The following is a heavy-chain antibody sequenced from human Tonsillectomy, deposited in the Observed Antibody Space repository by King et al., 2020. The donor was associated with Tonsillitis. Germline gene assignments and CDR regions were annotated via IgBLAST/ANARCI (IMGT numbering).Heavy chain of an antibody. V-gene: IGHV5-10-1*03. Sequence: VQLVESGAEVKKPGESLRISCKGSGYRFTSYWISWVRQMPGKGLEWMGRIDPSDSYINHSPSFQGHVTISADKSISTAYLQWSSLKASDTAMYYCARQSLVDYYDSSGFDYWGQGTLVTVSS. CDR1: GYRFTSYW. CDR3: ARQSLVDYYDSSGFDY. CDR2: IDPSDSYI. J-gene: IGHJ4*02. D-gene: IGHD3-22*01.